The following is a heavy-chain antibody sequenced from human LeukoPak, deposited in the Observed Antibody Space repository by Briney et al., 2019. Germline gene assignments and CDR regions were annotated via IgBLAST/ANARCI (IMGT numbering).Heavy chain of an antibody. J-gene: IGHJ6*03. CDR2: IIPIFGTA. Sequence: SVRVSCKASGGTFSSYAISWVRQAPGQGLEWMGGIIPIFGTANYAQKFQGRVTITADESTSTAYMELSSLRSEDTAVYYCARVPPGYYYYYYMDVWGKGTTVTVSS. CDR1: GGTFSSYA. CDR3: ARVPPGYYYYYYMDV. V-gene: IGHV1-69*01.